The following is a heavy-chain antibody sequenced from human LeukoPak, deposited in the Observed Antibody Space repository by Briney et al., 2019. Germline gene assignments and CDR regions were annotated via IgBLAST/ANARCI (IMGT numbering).Heavy chain of an antibody. Sequence: GGSLRLSCAASGFNFDNFWMSWVRQAPGKSLEWVANIREDGGKQNYVDSVKGRFTISRDNAKNSLYLQMNSLRAEDTAVYYCTSRGGNSPDYWGQGTLVTVSS. D-gene: IGHD4-23*01. CDR3: TSRGGNSPDY. CDR1: GFNFDNFW. V-gene: IGHV3-7*01. CDR2: IREDGGKQ. J-gene: IGHJ4*02.